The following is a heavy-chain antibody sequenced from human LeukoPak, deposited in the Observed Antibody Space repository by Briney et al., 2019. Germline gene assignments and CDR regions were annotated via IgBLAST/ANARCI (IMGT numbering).Heavy chain of an antibody. CDR3: ARGRVSSSTWYSTYYYYFYMDV. CDR1: DDSITMYY. D-gene: IGHD1-1*01. CDR2: VDHTGST. Sequence: PSETLSLTCSVSDDSITMYYWTWIRQPPGKGLEWIGYVDHTGSTNFNPSLNGRVSISRDTTNNLFSLRLRSVTAADTAVCFCARGRVSSSTWYSTYYYYFYMDVWGKGTTVTVSS. V-gene: IGHV4-59*01. J-gene: IGHJ6*03.